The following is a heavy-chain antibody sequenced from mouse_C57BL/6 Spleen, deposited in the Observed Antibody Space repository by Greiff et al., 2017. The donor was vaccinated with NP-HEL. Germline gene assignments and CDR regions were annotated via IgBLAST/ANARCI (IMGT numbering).Heavy chain of an antibody. D-gene: IGHD1-1*01. J-gene: IGHJ2*01. CDR2: IYPGDGDT. CDR3: ALNYYGSSNYFDY. Sequence: VKLQQSGPELVKPGASVKISCKASGYAFSSSWMNWVKQRPGKGLEWIGRIYPGDGDTNYNGKFKGKATLTADKSSSTAYMQHSSLTSEDSAVYFCALNYYGSSNYFDYWGQGTTLTVSS. V-gene: IGHV1-82*01. CDR1: GYAFSSSW.